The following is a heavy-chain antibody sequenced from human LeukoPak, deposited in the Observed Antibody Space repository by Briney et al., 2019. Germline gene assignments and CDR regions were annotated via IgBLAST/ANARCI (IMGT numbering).Heavy chain of an antibody. CDR3: ARADSSGYYGSYYFDY. CDR2: IYSGGST. J-gene: IGHJ4*02. Sequence: GRSLRPSCAPSAFTVTSHYMSWVRQAPGKGLEWVSAIYSGGSTYYADSVKGRFTISRDNSKNTLYLQMNSLRAEDTAVYYCARADSSGYYGSYYFDYWGQGTLVTVSS. V-gene: IGHV3-66*02. D-gene: IGHD3-22*01. CDR1: AFTVTSHY.